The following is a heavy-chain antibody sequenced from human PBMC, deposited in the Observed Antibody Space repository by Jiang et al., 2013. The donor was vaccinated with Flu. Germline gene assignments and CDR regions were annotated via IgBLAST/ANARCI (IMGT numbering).Heavy chain of an antibody. Sequence: RLSCAASGFTFSSYAMHWVRQAPGKGLEWVAVISYDGSNKYYADSVKGRFTISRDNSKNTLYLQMNSLRAEDTAVYYCARDLERTTVPHYYYYGMDVWGQGTTVTVSS. D-gene: IGHD4-17*01. CDR2: ISYDGSNK. CDR1: GFTFSSYA. J-gene: IGHJ6*02. V-gene: IGHV3-30-3*01. CDR3: ARDLERTTVPHYYYYGMDV.